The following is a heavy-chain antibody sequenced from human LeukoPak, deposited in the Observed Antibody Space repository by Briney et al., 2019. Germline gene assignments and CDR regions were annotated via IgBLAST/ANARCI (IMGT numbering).Heavy chain of an antibody. Sequence: PGSPVKLSSNASGGTFSSYAISWVRQAPGQGLEWMRGNNPIFGTANYAQKFQGRVTITADESTSTAYMELSSLRSEDTAVYYCASGTPSSGWLRYNWFDPWGHGTLGTVSS. CDR2: NNPIFGTA. CDR1: GGTFSSYA. J-gene: IGHJ5*02. V-gene: IGHV1-69*01. D-gene: IGHD6-19*01. CDR3: ASGTPSSGWLRYNWFDP.